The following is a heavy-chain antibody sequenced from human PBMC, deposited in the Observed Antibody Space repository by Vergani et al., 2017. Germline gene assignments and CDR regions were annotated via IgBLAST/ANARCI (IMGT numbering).Heavy chain of an antibody. J-gene: IGHJ5*02. D-gene: IGHD4-17*01. CDR3: ARSGVYGDYPNXFDP. Sequence: QLQLQESGPGLVKPSETLSLTCTVSGGSISSSSYYWGWIRQPPGKGLEWIGSIYYSGSTYYNPSLKSRVTISVDTSKNQFSLKLSSVTAADTAVYYCARSGVYGDYPNXFDPWGQGTLVTVSS. V-gene: IGHV4-39*07. CDR1: GGSISSSSYY. CDR2: IYYSGST.